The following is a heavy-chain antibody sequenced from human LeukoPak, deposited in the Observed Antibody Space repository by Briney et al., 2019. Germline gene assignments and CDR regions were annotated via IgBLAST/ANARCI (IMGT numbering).Heavy chain of an antibody. D-gene: IGHD2-2*01. CDR1: GFTFSSYS. CDR3: ARVSCSITTCYVEGDWFDP. J-gene: IGHJ5*02. V-gene: IGHV3-48*02. CDR2: ISGSSSII. Sequence: GGSLRLSCAASGFTFSSYSMNWVRQAPGKGLEWLSYISGSSSIIYYADSVQGRFTISRDNAKNSLYLKMNSLRDEDTAVYYCARVSCSITTCYVEGDWFDPWGQGTLVTVSS.